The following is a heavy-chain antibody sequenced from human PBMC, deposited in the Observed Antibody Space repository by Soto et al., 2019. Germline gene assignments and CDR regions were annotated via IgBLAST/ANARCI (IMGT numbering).Heavy chain of an antibody. CDR3: ARDLGGYSGYDYYYFDY. CDR1: GFTFSSYA. D-gene: IGHD5-12*01. CDR2: ISYDGSNK. Sequence: VQLVESGGGVVQPGRSLRLSCAASGFTFSSYAMHWVRQAPGKGLEWVAVISYDGSNKYYADSVKGRFTISRDNSKNTLYLQMNSLRAEDTAVYYCARDLGGYSGYDYYYFDYWGQGTLVTVSS. J-gene: IGHJ4*02. V-gene: IGHV3-30-3*01.